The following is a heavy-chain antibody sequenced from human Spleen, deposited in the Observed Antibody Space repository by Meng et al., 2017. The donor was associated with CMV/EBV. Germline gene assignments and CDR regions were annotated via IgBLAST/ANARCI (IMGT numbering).Heavy chain of an antibody. CDR1: GYIFTDYS. Sequence: KASGYIFTDYSVSWLRMAPGQGIEWMGWISGSNGRTNYAQNFQGRVTLTTDTSTTTAYMELESLRPDDTAVYYCARSHPWFGQLWFHDWGQGTLVTVSS. D-gene: IGHD3-10*01. CDR3: ARSHPWFGQLWFHD. CDR2: ISGSNGRT. V-gene: IGHV1-18*04. J-gene: IGHJ1*01.